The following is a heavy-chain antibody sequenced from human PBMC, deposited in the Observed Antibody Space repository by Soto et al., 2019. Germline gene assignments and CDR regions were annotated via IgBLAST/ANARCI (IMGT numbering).Heavy chain of an antibody. D-gene: IGHD2-21*02. CDR2: INAGNGNT. Sequence: QVQLVQSGAEEKKPGASVKDSCKASGYTFTSYAMHWVRQAPGQRREWMGWINAGNGNTKYSQKFQGRVTITRDTSASTAYMELGSLRSEDTAVYYCARAWVVVTAPDYWGQGTLVTVSS. CDR3: ARAWVVVTAPDY. V-gene: IGHV1-3*05. CDR1: GYTFTSYA. J-gene: IGHJ4*02.